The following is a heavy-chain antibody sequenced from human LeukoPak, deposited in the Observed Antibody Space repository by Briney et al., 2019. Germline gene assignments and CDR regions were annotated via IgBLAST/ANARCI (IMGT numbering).Heavy chain of an antibody. Sequence: GASVKVSCKASGGTFSSYAISWVRQATGQGLEWMGWMNPNSGNTGYAQKFQGRVTITRNTSISTAYMELSSPRSEDTAVYYCARGRGAYGGNSNWFDPWGQETLVTVSS. CDR1: GGTFSSYA. CDR2: MNPNSGNT. D-gene: IGHD4-23*01. CDR3: ARGRGAYGGNSNWFDP. V-gene: IGHV1-8*03. J-gene: IGHJ5*02.